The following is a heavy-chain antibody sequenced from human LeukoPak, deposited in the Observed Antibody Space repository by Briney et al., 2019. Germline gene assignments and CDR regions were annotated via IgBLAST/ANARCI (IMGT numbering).Heavy chain of an antibody. V-gene: IGHV3-23*01. Sequence: GGSLRLSCAASGFTFSSYAMSWVRQVPGKGLEWVSVISGSGDNTYYADSVKGRFTISRDNSKNSLYLQMSSLKTEDTALYYCAKDMTDSRTYYYYYAVDVWGQGTTVTVSS. CDR3: AKDMTDSRTYYYYYAVDV. J-gene: IGHJ6*02. CDR1: GFTFSSYA. CDR2: ISGSGDNT. D-gene: IGHD3-22*01.